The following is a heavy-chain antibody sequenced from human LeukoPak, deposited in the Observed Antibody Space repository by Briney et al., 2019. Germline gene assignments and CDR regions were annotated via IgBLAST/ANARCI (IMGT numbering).Heavy chain of an antibody. D-gene: IGHD4/OR15-4a*01. CDR2: ISYDGNNK. Sequence: PGRSLRLSCAASGFTFSNYAMHWVRQAPGKGLEWVAVISYDGNNKYYADSVKGRFTISRDNSKNTLYLQMNSLRAEDTAVDYCAREGAKEGAFFDYWGQGTLVTVSS. J-gene: IGHJ4*02. V-gene: IGHV3-30*04. CDR1: GFTFSNYA. CDR3: AREGAKEGAFFDY.